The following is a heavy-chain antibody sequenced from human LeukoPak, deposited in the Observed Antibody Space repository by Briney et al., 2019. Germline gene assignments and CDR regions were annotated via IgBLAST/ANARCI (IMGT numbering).Heavy chain of an antibody. CDR3: ARGIAAAGTYYFDY. D-gene: IGHD6-13*01. CDR2: ISSNGGST. V-gene: IGHV3-64*02. J-gene: IGHJ4*02. CDR1: GFTISSYA. Sequence: GGSLRLSCAASGFTISSYAMHWVRQAPGKGLEYVSAISSNGGSTYYADSVKGRFTISRDNSKNTLYLQMGSLRAEDMAVYYCARGIAAAGTYYFDYWGQGTLVTVSS.